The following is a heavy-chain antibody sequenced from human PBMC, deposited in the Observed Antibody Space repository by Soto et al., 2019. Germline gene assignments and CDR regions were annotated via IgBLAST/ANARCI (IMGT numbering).Heavy chain of an antibody. Sequence: PGGSLRLSCAASGFTFSSYSMNWVRQAPGKGLEWVANIKQDGSEKYYVDPVKGRFTISRDNAKNSLYLQMNSLRAEDTAVYYCARDRYSYYDFWSGSLPYYYYGMDVWGQGTTVTVSS. CDR1: GFTFSSYS. V-gene: IGHV3-7*01. CDR3: ARDRYSYYDFWSGSLPYYYYGMDV. J-gene: IGHJ6*02. D-gene: IGHD3-3*01. CDR2: IKQDGSEK.